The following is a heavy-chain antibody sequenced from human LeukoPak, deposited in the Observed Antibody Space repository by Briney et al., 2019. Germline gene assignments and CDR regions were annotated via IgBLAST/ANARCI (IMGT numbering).Heavy chain of an antibody. D-gene: IGHD4-17*01. CDR3: ARGSPNYGDLFDY. CDR2: IKPNSGET. J-gene: IGHJ4*02. CDR1: GYTFTGYY. V-gene: IGHV1-2*02. Sequence: ASVKVSCKASGYTFTGYYVHWVRQAPGQGLEWIGWIKPNSGETSYAQKFQGRVTMTRDTSIYTAYMELSRLQSDDTAAYYCARGSPNYGDLFDYWGQGTLVTVSS.